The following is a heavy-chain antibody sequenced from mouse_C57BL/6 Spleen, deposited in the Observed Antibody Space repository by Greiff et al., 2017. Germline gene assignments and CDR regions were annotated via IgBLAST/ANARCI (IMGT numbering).Heavy chain of an antibody. V-gene: IGHV5-16*01. CDR1: GFTFSDYY. J-gene: IGHJ1*03. D-gene: IGHD4-1*01. CDR3: ARGTGTVIYWYFDV. CDR2: INYDGSST. Sequence: EVKLMESEGGLVQPGSSMKLSCTASGFTFSDYYMAWVRQVPEKGLEWVANINYDGSSTYYLDSLKSRFIISRDNAKNILYLQMSSLKSEDTATYYCARGTGTVIYWYFDVWGTGTTVTVSS.